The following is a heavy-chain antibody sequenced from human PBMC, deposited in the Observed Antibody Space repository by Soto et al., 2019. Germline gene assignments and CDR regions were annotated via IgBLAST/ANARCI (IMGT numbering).Heavy chain of an antibody. CDR1: GGSISSGGYY. CDR3: ARGKSARAIGGMDV. Sequence: SETLSLTCTVSGGSISSGGYYWSWIRQHPGKGLEWIGYIYYSGSTYYNPSLKSRVTISVDTSKNQFSLKLSSVTAADTAVYYCARGKSARAIGGMDVWGQGTTVTVS. CDR2: IYYSGST. J-gene: IGHJ6*02. D-gene: IGHD6-6*01. V-gene: IGHV4-31*03.